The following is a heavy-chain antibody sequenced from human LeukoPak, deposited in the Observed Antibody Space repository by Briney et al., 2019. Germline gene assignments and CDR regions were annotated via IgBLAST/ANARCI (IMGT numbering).Heavy chain of an antibody. J-gene: IGHJ3*02. CDR2: INPNSGGT. V-gene: IGHV1-2*02. CDR3: ARDLGGWYRPDAFDM. Sequence: ASVKVSCKASGYTFTGYYMHWVRQAPGQGLEWMGWINPNSGGTNYAQKFQGRVTMTRDTSISTAYMELSRLRSDDTAIYYCARDLGGWYRPDAFDMWGQGTMVTVSS. CDR1: GYTFTGYY. D-gene: IGHD6-19*01.